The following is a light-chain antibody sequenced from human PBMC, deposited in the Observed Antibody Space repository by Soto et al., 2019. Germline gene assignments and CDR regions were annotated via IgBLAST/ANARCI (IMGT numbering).Light chain of an antibody. J-gene: IGKJ2*01. CDR3: QNSYDPPYS. CDR2: AAS. Sequence: DIQMTQSPSSLSASVGDRVTITCRASQNIDTYLNWYQQQPGKAPKLLIHAASTLQSGVPSRFSGSGSGTDFTLTISSLQPDDFATYHCQNSYDPPYSFGQGTKLQV. CDR1: QNIDTY. V-gene: IGKV1-39*01.